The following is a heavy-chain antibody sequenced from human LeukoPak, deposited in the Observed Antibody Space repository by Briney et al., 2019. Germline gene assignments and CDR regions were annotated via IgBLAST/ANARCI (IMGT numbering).Heavy chain of an antibody. Sequence: SVKVSCKASGYTFTGYYIHWVRQAPGQGLEWMGRIIPILGIANYAQKFQGRVTITADKSTSTAYMELSSLRSEDTAVYYCARAAKQLVDYWGQGTLVTVSS. CDR2: IIPILGIA. CDR1: GYTFTGYY. J-gene: IGHJ4*02. CDR3: ARAAKQLVDY. V-gene: IGHV1-69*10. D-gene: IGHD6-13*01.